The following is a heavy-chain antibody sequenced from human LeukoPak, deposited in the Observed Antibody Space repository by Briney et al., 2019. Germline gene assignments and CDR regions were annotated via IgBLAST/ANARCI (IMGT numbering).Heavy chain of an antibody. J-gene: IGHJ4*02. D-gene: IGHD2/OR15-2a*01. CDR3: AKQPTIINILDF. CDR2: ISYDGSNK. Sequence: GRSLRLSCAASGFTFSSYGMHWVRQAPGKGLEWVAVISYDGSNKYYADSVKGRFTTSRDNSKNTAYLQMNSLRAEDTAVYYCAKQPTIINILDFWGQGTLVTVSS. CDR1: GFTFSSYG. V-gene: IGHV3-30*18.